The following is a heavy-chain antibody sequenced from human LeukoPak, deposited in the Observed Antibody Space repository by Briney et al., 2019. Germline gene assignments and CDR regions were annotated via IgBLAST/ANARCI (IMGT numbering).Heavy chain of an antibody. CDR1: GFTFSNYG. V-gene: IGHV3-23*01. Sequence: PGGSLRLSCAASGFTFSNYGMTWVRQAPGKGLEWVSTISTSGGSTYYADSVKGRFTISRDNAKNTLYLQMNSLRAEDTAVYYCAKGGATVIDYWGQGTLVTVSS. CDR3: AKGGATVIDY. J-gene: IGHJ4*02. CDR2: ISTSGGST. D-gene: IGHD4-17*01.